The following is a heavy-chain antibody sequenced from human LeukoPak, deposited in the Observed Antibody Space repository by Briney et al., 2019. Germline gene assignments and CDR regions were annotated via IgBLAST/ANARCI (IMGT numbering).Heavy chain of an antibody. J-gene: IGHJ4*02. CDR3: ARDQLRFLEWLCDY. Sequence: GRSLRLSCAASGFTFSSYAMHWVRQAPGKGLEWVAVISDDGGNKYYADSVKGRFTISRDNSKNTLYLQMNSLRAEDTAVYYCARDQLRFLEWLCDYWGQGTLVTVSS. CDR1: GFTFSSYA. V-gene: IGHV3-30-3*01. D-gene: IGHD3-3*01. CDR2: ISDDGGNK.